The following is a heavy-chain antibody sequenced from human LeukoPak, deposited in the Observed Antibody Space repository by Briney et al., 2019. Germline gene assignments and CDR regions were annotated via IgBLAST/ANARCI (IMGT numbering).Heavy chain of an antibody. Sequence: SETLSLTCTVSGGSISSSSYCWGWIRQPPGKGLEWIGSICYSGSTFYNPSLKSRVTLSVDTSKNQFSLKLSSVTAADTAVYYCARLHYYDSSGYFGGWFDPWGQGTLVTVSS. V-gene: IGHV4-39*07. D-gene: IGHD3-22*01. CDR2: ICYSGST. J-gene: IGHJ5*02. CDR3: ARLHYYDSSGYFGGWFDP. CDR1: GGSISSSSYC.